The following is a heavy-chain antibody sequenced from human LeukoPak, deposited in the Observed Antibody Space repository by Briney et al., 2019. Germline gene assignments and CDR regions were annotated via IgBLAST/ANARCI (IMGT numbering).Heavy chain of an antibody. CDR3: ARGTTTVQREDAFDI. CDR2: ISGSGDST. J-gene: IGHJ3*02. Sequence: PGGSLRLSCAASGFTFSSYAVGWVRQAPGKGLEWVSSISGSGDSTYYADSVKGRFTISRDNSKNTLYLQMNSLRAEDTAVYYCARGTTTVQREDAFDIWGQGTMVTVSS. CDR1: GFTFSSYA. V-gene: IGHV3-23*01. D-gene: IGHD1-26*01.